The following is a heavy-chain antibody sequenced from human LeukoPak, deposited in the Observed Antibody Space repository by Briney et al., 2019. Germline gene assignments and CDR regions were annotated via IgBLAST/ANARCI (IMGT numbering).Heavy chain of an antibody. V-gene: IGHV1-18*01. Sequence: GASVKVSCKASGYTFTSYGISWVRQAPGQGLEWMGWISAYNGNTNYAQKLQGRVTMTTDTSTSTAYMELRSLRSDDTAVYYCARNPPGFLEWLSVGAFDIWGQGTMVTVSS. J-gene: IGHJ3*02. D-gene: IGHD3-3*01. CDR3: ARNPPGFLEWLSVGAFDI. CDR1: GYTFTSYG. CDR2: ISAYNGNT.